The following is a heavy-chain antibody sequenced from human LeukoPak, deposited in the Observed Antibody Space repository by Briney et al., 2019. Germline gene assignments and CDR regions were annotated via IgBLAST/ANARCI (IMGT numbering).Heavy chain of an antibody. D-gene: IGHD1-26*01. J-gene: IGHJ5*02. CDR1: GGSISSSSYY. CDR2: IYYSGST. CDR3: ASVERGSYQP. Sequence: PSETLSFTCTVSGGSISSSSYYWGWIRQPPGKGLEWIGSIYYSGSTYYNPSLKSRVTISVDTSKNQFSLKLSSVTAADTAVYYCASVERGSYQPWGQGTLVTVSS. V-gene: IGHV4-39*07.